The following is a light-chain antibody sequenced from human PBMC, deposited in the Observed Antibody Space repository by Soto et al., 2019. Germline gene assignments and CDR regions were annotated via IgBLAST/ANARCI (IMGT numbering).Light chain of an antibody. CDR2: GAS. CDR1: QSVRSSY. Sequence: EIVLTQSPATLSLSPGERATLSCRASQSVRSSYFAWYQQKPGQAPRLLIFGASTRAAGIPARFSGSGSGTDFTLTISRLEPEDFAVYYCQQYDSSPRTFGQGTKVDI. V-gene: IGKV3-20*01. CDR3: QQYDSSPRT. J-gene: IGKJ1*01.